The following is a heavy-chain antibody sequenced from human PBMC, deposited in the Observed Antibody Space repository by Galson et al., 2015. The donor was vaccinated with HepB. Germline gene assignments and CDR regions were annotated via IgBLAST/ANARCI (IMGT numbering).Heavy chain of an antibody. V-gene: IGHV4-34*01. CDR1: GGSFSGYY. CDR2: INHSGST. D-gene: IGHD3-22*01. CDR3: ASERSHQSDYYDSSGYPDHDAFDI. J-gene: IGHJ3*02. Sequence: LSLTCAVYGGSFSGYYWSWIRQPPGKGLEWIGEINHSGSTNYNPSLKSRVTISVDTSKNQFSLKLSSVTAADTAVYYCASERSHQSDYYDSSGYPDHDAFDIWGQGTMVTVSS.